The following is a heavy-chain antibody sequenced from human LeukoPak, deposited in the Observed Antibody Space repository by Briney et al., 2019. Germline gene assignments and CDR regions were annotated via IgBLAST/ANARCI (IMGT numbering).Heavy chain of an antibody. Sequence: SETLSLTCAVYGGSFSAYYWSWIRQPPGKGLEWIGEINHSGSTNYNPSLKSRVTISVDTSKNQFSLKLSSVTAADTAVYYCAYYGSGSSSWFDPWGQGTLVTVSS. CDR3: AYYGSGSSSWFDP. J-gene: IGHJ5*02. CDR1: GGSFSAYY. V-gene: IGHV4-34*01. CDR2: INHSGST. D-gene: IGHD3-10*01.